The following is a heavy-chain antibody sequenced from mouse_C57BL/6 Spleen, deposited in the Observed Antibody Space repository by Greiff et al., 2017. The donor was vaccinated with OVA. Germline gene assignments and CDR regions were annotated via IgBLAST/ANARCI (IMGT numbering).Heavy chain of an antibody. CDR2: IDPSDSET. CDR1: GYTFTSYW. J-gene: IGHJ1*03. CDR3: ASGDYYGSSSYWYFDV. V-gene: IGHV1-52*01. D-gene: IGHD1-1*01. Sequence: QVQLQQPGAELVRPGSSVKLSCKASGYTFTSYWMHWVKQRPIQGLEWIGNIDPSDSETYYNQKFKDKATLTVDKSSSTAYMQISSLTSEDSAVYYCASGDYYGSSSYWYFDVWGTGTTVTVSS.